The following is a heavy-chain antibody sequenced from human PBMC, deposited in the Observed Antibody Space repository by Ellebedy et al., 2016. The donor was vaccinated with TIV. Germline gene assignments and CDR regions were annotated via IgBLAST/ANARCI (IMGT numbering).Heavy chain of an antibody. CDR1: GGTFSSYA. D-gene: IGHD2-2*01. CDR2: IIPIFGTA. Sequence: SVKVSCXASGGTFSSYAISWVRQAPGQGLEWMGGIIPIFGTANYAQKFQGRVTITADESTSTAYMELSGLRSEDTAVYYCARDMRVPAPHNWFDPWGQGTLVTVSS. J-gene: IGHJ5*02. V-gene: IGHV1-69*13. CDR3: ARDMRVPAPHNWFDP.